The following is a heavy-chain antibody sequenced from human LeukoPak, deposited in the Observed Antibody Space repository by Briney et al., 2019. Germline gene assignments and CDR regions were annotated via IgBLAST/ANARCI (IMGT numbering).Heavy chain of an antibody. CDR1: GSTFSDHH. J-gene: IGHJ4*02. CDR2: SKNKDYAYST. Sequence: GGSLRLSCAASGSTFSDHHMDWVRQAPGKGLEWIGRSKNKDYAYSTVYAASVKGRFTFSRDDPKNSLYLQMNSLTTEDTAVYYCTRIFYYGTRGYYPDFWGQGTLVTVSS. D-gene: IGHD3-22*01. CDR3: TRIFYYGTRGYYPDF. V-gene: IGHV3-72*01.